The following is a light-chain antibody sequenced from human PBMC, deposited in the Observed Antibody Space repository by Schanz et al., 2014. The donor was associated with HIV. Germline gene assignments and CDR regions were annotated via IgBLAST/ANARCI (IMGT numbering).Light chain of an antibody. Sequence: DIVMTQSPDSLAVSLGERATIHCKSSQSVLYSSHNKNFLTWYQQKPGQPPKMLIYWASTRESGVPDRFSGSGSETDFTLTISSLQAEDVAVYYCQHYYTSPLAFGGGTKVEIK. CDR1: QSVLYSSHNKNF. CDR2: WAS. J-gene: IGKJ4*01. V-gene: IGKV4-1*01. CDR3: QHYYTSPLA.